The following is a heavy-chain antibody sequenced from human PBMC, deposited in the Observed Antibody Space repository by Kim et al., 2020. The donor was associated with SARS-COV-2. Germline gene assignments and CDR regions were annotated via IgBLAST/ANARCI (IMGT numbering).Heavy chain of an antibody. Sequence: ASVKVSCEASGYTFTAYYMHWVRQAPGQGFEWLGVINPSGRSTTYAERFQGRLTLTRDTSTSTIYMELSSLTSVDTAAYYCANNKGAAVSAGAFDHWGQGTLVTVSS. D-gene: IGHD6-25*01. CDR2: INPSGRST. CDR1: GYTFTAYY. CDR3: ANNKGAAVSAGAFDH. V-gene: IGHV1-46*03. J-gene: IGHJ4*02.